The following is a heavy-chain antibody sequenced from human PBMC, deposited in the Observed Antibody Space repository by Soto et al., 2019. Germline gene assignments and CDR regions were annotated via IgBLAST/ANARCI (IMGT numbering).Heavy chain of an antibody. CDR1: GFNFSSYA. CDR3: AKQQGPGTPYYYAMDV. D-gene: IGHD1-1*01. CDR2: LSGSGGST. Sequence: GGSLRLSCAASGFNFSSYAMTWVRQAPGKGLEWVSTLSGSGGSTYYAASVKGRFTISRDNSKDTLYLEMNSLRGEDTAVYFCAKQQGPGTPYYYAMDVWGQGTAVTVSS. J-gene: IGHJ6*02. V-gene: IGHV3-23*01.